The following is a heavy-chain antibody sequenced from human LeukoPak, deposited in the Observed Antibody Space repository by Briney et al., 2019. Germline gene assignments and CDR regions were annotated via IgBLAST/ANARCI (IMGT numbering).Heavy chain of an antibody. CDR2: ISAYNGNT. J-gene: IGHJ4*02. Sequence: ASVKVPCKASGYTFTSYGISWVRQAPGQGLEWMGWISAYNGNTNYAQKLQGRVTMTTDTSTSTAYMELRSLRSDDTAVYYCARDGYYDSSGYYSRNYWGQGTLVTVSS. CDR1: GYTFTSYG. V-gene: IGHV1-18*01. D-gene: IGHD3-22*01. CDR3: ARDGYYDSSGYYSRNY.